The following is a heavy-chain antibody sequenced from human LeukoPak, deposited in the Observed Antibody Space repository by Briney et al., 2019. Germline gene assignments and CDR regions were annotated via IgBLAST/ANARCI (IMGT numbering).Heavy chain of an antibody. CDR2: INTGGGT. Sequence: GGSLRLSCAASGFTFSTYTMSWVRQAPGKGLEWVSAINTGGGTSSADSVKGRFTISRDNSESTLYLQMSSLRAEDTAVYYCARGKGAWGQGTLVTVSS. CDR1: GFTFSTYT. J-gene: IGHJ5*02. V-gene: IGHV3-23*01. CDR3: ARGKGA.